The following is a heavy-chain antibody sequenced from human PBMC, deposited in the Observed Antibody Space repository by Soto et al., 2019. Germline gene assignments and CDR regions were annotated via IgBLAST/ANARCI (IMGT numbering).Heavy chain of an antibody. Sequence: QAQVVQSGAEVRKPGSSVKLSCKASEGTFNSYAIAWVRQAPGQGLEWMGGIIPYYNTLNYAQKFQDRVTITAVDSTNTVYMELSSLRSDDTPVYFCASGASRWYPYFFDSWAQGTLVTVSS. D-gene: IGHD6-13*01. V-gene: IGHV1-69*01. CDR1: EGTFNSYA. CDR2: IIPYYNTL. CDR3: ASGASRWYPYFFDS. J-gene: IGHJ4*02.